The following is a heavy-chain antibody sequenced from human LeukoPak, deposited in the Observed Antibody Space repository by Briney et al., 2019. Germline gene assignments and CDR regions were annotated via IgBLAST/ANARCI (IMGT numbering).Heavy chain of an antibody. CDR3: AKSYNGYESKPDY. CDR2: ISNSGGRT. CDR1: GFTFSNYW. D-gene: IGHD5-12*01. J-gene: IGHJ4*02. V-gene: IGHV3-23*01. Sequence: GGSLRLSCAASGFTFSNYWMSWVRQAPGKGLEWVSSISNSGGRTFYTDSVKGRFTISRDNSKITLYLQMNSLRAEDTAVYYCAKSYNGYESKPDYWGQGTLVTVSS.